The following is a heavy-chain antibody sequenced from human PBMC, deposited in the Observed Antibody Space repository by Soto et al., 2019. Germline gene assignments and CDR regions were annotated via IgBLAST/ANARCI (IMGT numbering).Heavy chain of an antibody. D-gene: IGHD3-10*01. CDR1: GEALGSGQSY. CDR3: ARGRSDSAGSSFGRRMDV. Sequence: QVQLQESGPGLVKSSETLSLICFVSGEALGSGQSYWNWIRQATGKGLEWIGHTFVTGATKYSASLKSRVAMSVDTSKSQISLTLTSVTAADSATYFCARGRSDSAGSSFGRRMDVWGQGTTVTVSS. J-gene: IGHJ6*02. V-gene: IGHV4-61*01. CDR2: TFVTGAT.